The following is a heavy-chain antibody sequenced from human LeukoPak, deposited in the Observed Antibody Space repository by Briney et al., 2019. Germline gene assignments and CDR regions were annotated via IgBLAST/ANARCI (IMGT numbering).Heavy chain of an antibody. CDR3: ARDQGYCSGGSCYSNLHFDY. Sequence: SETLSLTCTVSGGSISSYCWSWIRQPAGKGLEWIGRIYTSGSTNYNPSLKSRVTMSVDTSKNQFSLKLSSVTAADTAVYYCARDQGYCSGGSCYSNLHFDYWGQGTLVTVSS. CDR1: GGSISSYC. D-gene: IGHD2-15*01. V-gene: IGHV4-4*07. CDR2: IYTSGST. J-gene: IGHJ4*02.